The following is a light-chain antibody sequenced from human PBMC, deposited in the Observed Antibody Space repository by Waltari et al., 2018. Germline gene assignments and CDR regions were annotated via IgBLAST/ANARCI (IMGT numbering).Light chain of an antibody. J-gene: IGLJ2*01. Sequence: QAVVTQEPSLTVSPGGTVTLTCGSSTGAVTTSHFSYWFQQKPGQAPRTLIYETTKPHSWTPARFAGSLLGGKAALTLSGALPEDEADYYCFLYYSGVVVFGGGTKLTVL. V-gene: IGLV7-46*01. CDR1: TGAVTTSHF. CDR2: ETT. CDR3: FLYYSGVVV.